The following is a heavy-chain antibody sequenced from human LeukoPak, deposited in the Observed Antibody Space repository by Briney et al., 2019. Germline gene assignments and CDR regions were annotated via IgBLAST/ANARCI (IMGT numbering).Heavy chain of an antibody. CDR3: ARQRDGDYVDY. Sequence: SETLCLTCTASGGSISSYYWSWIRQPPGKGLEWIGYIYYSGSTNYNPSLKSRVTISVDTSKNQFSLKLSSVTAADTAVYYCARQRDGDYVDYWGQGTLVTVSS. J-gene: IGHJ4*02. CDR1: GGSISSYY. D-gene: IGHD4-17*01. V-gene: IGHV4-59*08. CDR2: IYYSGST.